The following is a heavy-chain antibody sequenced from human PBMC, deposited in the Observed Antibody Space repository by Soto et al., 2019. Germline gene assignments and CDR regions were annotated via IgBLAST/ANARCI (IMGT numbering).Heavy chain of an antibody. CDR2: IYYSGST. CDR1: GGSISSGGYY. CDR3: ARSPALITLGP. Sequence: QVQLQESGPGLVKPSQTLSLTCTVSGGSISSGGYYWSWIRQHPGKGLEWIGYIYYSGSTYYNPSLKRRVTISVDTYKNLCSLELSVVTGAGTAVYCGARSPALITLGPWGQGSLVTVSS. V-gene: IGHV4-31*03. D-gene: IGHD3-10*01. J-gene: IGHJ5*02.